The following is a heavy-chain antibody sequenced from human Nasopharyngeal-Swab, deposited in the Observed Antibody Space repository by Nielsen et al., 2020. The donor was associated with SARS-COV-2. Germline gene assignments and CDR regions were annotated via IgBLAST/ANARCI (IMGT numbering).Heavy chain of an antibody. Sequence: RQAPGKGLEWIGEINHSGSTNYNPSLKSRVTISVDTSKNQFSLKLSSVTAADTAVYYCARAPEGYYDSSGYFDYWGQGTLVTVSS. J-gene: IGHJ4*02. CDR2: INHSGST. D-gene: IGHD3-22*01. V-gene: IGHV4-34*01. CDR3: ARAPEGYYDSSGYFDY.